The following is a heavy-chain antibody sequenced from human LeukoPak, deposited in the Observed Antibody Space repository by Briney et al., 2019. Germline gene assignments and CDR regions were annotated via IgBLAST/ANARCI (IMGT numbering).Heavy chain of an antibody. J-gene: IGHJ4*02. CDR2: ISAYNGNT. Sequence: GASVKVSCKASGYTFTSYGISWVRQAPGQGLEWMGWISAYNGNTNYAQKLQGRVTMTTDTSTSTAYMELRSLRSDDTAVYYCARVAGKGIQLWENFDYWGQGTLVTVPS. D-gene: IGHD5-18*01. CDR3: ARVAGKGIQLWENFDY. V-gene: IGHV1-18*01. CDR1: GYTFTSYG.